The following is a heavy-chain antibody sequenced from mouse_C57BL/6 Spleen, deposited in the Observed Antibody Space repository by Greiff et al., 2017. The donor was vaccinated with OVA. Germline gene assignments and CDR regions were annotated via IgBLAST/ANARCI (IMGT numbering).Heavy chain of an antibody. CDR2: INYDGSST. J-gene: IGHJ4*01. CDR3: AREGSHYAMDY. CDR1: GFTFSDYY. V-gene: IGHV5-16*01. Sequence: EVMLVESEGGLVQPGSSMKLSCTASGFTFSDYYMAWVRQVPEKGLEWVANINYDGSSTYYLDSLKSRFIISRDNAKNILYLQMSSLKSEDTATYYCAREGSHYAMDYWGQGTSVTVSS.